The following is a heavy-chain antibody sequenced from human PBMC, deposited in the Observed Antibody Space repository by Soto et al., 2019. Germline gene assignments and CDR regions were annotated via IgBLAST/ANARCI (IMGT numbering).Heavy chain of an antibody. CDR1: GYSFTSYW. J-gene: IGHJ4*02. CDR3: ARRTDGSGWYAYFDY. Sequence: EVQLVQSGAEVKKPGESLKISCKGSGYSFTSYWIGWVRQMPGKGLEWLGIIYPGDSDTRYSPSFQGQVTISADKSISTAYLQWSSLKASDTAMYYCARRTDGSGWYAYFDYWGQGTLVTVSS. V-gene: IGHV5-51*01. CDR2: IYPGDSDT. D-gene: IGHD6-19*01.